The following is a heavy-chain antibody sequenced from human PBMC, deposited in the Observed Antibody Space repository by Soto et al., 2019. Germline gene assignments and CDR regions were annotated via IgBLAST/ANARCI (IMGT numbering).Heavy chain of an antibody. Sequence: QIGLVQSGGEMKNPGATVKVSCKASGYTFTSYGITWGRQAPGQGLERMAWISGLNDATNHAQKFHGRVTVTKDTSTNTAYMELRSLKSDDTAVDYCARSGSYYPARNWFGHWGHVTLGTVSS. J-gene: IGHJ5*02. D-gene: IGHD3-10*01. CDR2: ISGLNDAT. CDR1: GYTFTSYG. V-gene: IGHV1-18*01. CDR3: ARSGSYYPARNWFGH.